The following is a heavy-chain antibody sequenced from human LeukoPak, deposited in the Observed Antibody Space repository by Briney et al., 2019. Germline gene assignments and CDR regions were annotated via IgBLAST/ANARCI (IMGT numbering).Heavy chain of an antibody. J-gene: IGHJ2*01. Sequence: SETLSLTCAVSGGSISSTNWWSWVRQTPGKGLEWIGEIWHSGITNFNPSLKSRLTMSVDKSKNQFSLKLSSVTAADTAVYLCAREIFSETYGDGKYFDLWGRGTLVTVSS. D-gene: IGHD1-26*01. CDR1: GGSISSTNW. V-gene: IGHV4-4*02. CDR2: IWHSGIT. CDR3: AREIFSETYGDGKYFDL.